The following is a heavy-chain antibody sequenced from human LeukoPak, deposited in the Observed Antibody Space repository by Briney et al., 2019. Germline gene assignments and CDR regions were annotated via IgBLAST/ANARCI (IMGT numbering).Heavy chain of an antibody. V-gene: IGHV3-73*01. CDR2: VGNKASSYAT. D-gene: IGHD1-26*01. Sequence: GGSLRLSCAASGFTFSGSTMHWVRQASGKGLEWVGRVGNKASSYATAYAASVKGRFTISRDDSKNTAYLQMNSLKTEDTAVYYCAREGWELLRAFDIWGQGTMVTVSS. CDR1: GFTFSGST. J-gene: IGHJ3*02. CDR3: AREGWELLRAFDI.